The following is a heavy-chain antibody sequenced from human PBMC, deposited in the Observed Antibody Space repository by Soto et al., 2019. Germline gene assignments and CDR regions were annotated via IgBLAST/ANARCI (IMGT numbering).Heavy chain of an antibody. D-gene: IGHD3-10*01. J-gene: IGHJ6*02. Sequence: PSETLSLTCTVSGGSISSISNHYCSWIRLPPGKGLEWIGYMSYSGYTIYNPSLKSRVIISVDTSKNQFSLNLTSVTAADTAVYYCATQGFGVLHGLVDVWGQGTTVT. V-gene: IGHV4-61*05. CDR1: GGSISSISNHY. CDR2: MSYSGYT. CDR3: ATQGFGVLHGLVDV.